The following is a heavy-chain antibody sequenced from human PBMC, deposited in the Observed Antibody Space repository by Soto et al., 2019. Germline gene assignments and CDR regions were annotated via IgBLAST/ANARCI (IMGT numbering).Heavy chain of an antibody. V-gene: IGHV3-23*01. J-gene: IGHJ4*02. CDR3: AKDGVRRYYYGSGSFSHY. CDR2: ISGSGGST. Sequence: VQLLESGGGLVQPGGSLRLSCAASGFTFSSYAMNWVRQAPGKGLEWVTAISGSGGSTYYADSVKGRFTISRDNSKNELYLKMKSLRAEDRALYFCAKDGVRRYYYGSGSFSHYRGQGTLVTVSS. CDR1: GFTFSSYA. D-gene: IGHD3-10*01.